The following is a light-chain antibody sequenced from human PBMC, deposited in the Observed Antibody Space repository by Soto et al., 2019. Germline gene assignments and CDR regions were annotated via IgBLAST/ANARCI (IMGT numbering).Light chain of an antibody. CDR3: QQLNSYPIT. CDR1: QGISSY. CDR2: AAS. V-gene: IGKV1-9*01. J-gene: IGKJ5*01. Sequence: DIPLTQSPSSLSASVGDRVTITCRASQGISSYLGWYQQKPGSAPKLLIYAASTLQSGVPSRFSGSGSGTEFTLTISSLQPEDFATYYCQQLNSYPITFGQGTRLEIK.